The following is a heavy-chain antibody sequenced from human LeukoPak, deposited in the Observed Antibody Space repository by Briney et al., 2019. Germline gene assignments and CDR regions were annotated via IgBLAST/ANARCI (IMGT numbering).Heavy chain of an antibody. J-gene: IGHJ3*02. CDR2: LNSDETIT. D-gene: IGHD1-26*01. V-gene: IGHV3-74*03. Sequence: GGSLRLSCAASGFTFSSHWMHWVRQAPGKGLVWVSCLNSDETITTYADSVKGRFTISRDNAKKTVYLQINRLRAEDTAIYYCVRGGTYARDVAQIWGQGTMVNVSS. CDR3: VRGGTYARDVAQI. CDR1: GFTFSSHW.